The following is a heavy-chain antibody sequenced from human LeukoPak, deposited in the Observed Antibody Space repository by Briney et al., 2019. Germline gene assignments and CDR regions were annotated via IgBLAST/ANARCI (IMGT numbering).Heavy chain of an antibody. CDR1: GFTFRSYW. CDR2: MNIDGTST. J-gene: IGHJ4*02. V-gene: IGHV3-74*01. Sequence: GGPLRLSCAASGFTFRSYWMHWVRQAPGKGLEGVSRMNIDGTSTSYADSVKARFTISRDNANTTLYLQLNSLRAEDTAVYYCARGLTGSSGRVYWGQGTLVTASS. D-gene: IGHD6-6*01. CDR3: ARGLTGSSGRVY.